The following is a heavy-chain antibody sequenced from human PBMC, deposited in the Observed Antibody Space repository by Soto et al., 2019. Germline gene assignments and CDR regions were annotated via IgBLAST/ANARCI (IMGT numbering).Heavy chain of an antibody. J-gene: IGHJ6*02. Sequence: QVQLQQWGAGLLKPSETLSLTCAVYGGSFIGYYWSWIRQPPGKGLEWIGEINHSGSTNYNPSLKSRVTISVDTSKNQFSLKLSSVTAADTAVYYCARGPPVLRFLEWLYPYGMDVWGQGTTVTVSS. CDR3: ARGPPVLRFLEWLYPYGMDV. V-gene: IGHV4-34*01. D-gene: IGHD3-3*01. CDR2: INHSGST. CDR1: GGSFIGYY.